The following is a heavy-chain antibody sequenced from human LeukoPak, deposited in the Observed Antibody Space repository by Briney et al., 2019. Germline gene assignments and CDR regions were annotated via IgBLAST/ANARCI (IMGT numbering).Heavy chain of an antibody. J-gene: IGHJ6*02. CDR3: ARGGNEYDFWSAYYYYGMDV. CDR2: MNPNSGNT. V-gene: IGHV1-8*01. Sequence: ASVKVSCKASGYTCTSYDINWVRQATGQGLEWMGWMNPNSGNTGYAQKFQGRVTMTRNTFISTAYMELSSLRSEDTAVYYCARGGNEYDFWSAYYYYGMDVWGQGTTVTVSS. D-gene: IGHD3-3*01. CDR1: GYTCTSYD.